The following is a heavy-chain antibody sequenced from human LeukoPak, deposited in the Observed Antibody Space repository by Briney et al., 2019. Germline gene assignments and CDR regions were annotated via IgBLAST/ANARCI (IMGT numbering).Heavy chain of an antibody. CDR2: IYYSGST. Sequence: PSETLSLTCTVSGGSISSYYWSWIRQPPGKGLEWIGYIYYSGSTNYNPSLKSRVSISVDTSKNQFSLKQSSVTAADTAVYYCARGYSGYDYVDYFDYWGQGTLVTVSS. J-gene: IGHJ4*02. D-gene: IGHD5-12*01. V-gene: IGHV4-59*01. CDR1: GGSISSYY. CDR3: ARGYSGYDYVDYFDY.